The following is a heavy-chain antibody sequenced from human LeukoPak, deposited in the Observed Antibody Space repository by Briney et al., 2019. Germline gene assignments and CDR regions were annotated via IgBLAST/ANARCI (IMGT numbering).Heavy chain of an antibody. CDR3: AKDKGNQQLYALDV. D-gene: IGHD1-1*01. V-gene: IGHV3-30*02. J-gene: IGHJ6*02. Sequence: GGSLRLSCAASGFLVNDYGMHWVRQAPGKGPEWVTAMRFDGNTKYYVDSVKGRFIISRDTSKNTLFLQMNSLRDEDTATYYCAKDKGNQQLYALDVWGQGTTVSVSS. CDR2: MRFDGNTK. CDR1: GFLVNDYG.